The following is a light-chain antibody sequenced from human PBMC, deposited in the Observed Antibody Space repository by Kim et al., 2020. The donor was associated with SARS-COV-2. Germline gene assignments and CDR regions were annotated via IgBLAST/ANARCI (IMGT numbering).Light chain of an antibody. CDR2: EVS. V-gene: IGKV2-30*02. Sequence: QPASISCMSSQSRVHSSGNTYLTWFQQRPGQSPRRLIYEVSTRDSGVPDRFRGSGSGTDFTLEISRVEAEDVGVYYCMQGTYWPTFGQGTKVDIK. J-gene: IGKJ1*01. CDR3: MQGTYWPT. CDR1: QSRVHSSGNTY.